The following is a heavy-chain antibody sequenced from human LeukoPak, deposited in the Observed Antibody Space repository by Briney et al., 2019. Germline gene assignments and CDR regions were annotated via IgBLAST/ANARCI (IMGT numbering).Heavy chain of an antibody. CDR3: AELGITMIGGV. V-gene: IGHV3-23*01. CDR2: ISGSGSST. J-gene: IGHJ6*04. Sequence: PGGSLRLPCAASGFTFSSYAMSWVRQAPGKGLEWVSTISGSGSSTYYADSVKGRFTISRDNSKNTLYLQMNSLRAEDTAVYYCAELGITMIGGVWGKGTTVTISS. D-gene: IGHD3-10*02. CDR1: GFTFSSYA.